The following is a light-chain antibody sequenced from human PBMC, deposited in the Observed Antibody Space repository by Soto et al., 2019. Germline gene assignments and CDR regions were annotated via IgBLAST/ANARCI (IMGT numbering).Light chain of an antibody. V-gene: IGLV1-40*01. CDR3: QSYDSTLSARYV. CDR1: SSNIGAGYD. J-gene: IGLJ1*01. Sequence: QSVLTQPPSVSGAPGQRGTISCTGSSSNIGAGYDVHWYQQRPGTAPKLLFFGNINPPSGVPDRFSGSKSGTSASLAITGLQAEDEGDYYCQSYDSTLSARYVFGTGTKVTVL. CDR2: GNI.